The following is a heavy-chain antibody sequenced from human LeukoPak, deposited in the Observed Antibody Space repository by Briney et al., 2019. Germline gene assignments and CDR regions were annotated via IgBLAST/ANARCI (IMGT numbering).Heavy chain of an antibody. CDR2: INPNSGGT. J-gene: IGHJ4*02. D-gene: IGHD3-10*01. Sequence: ASVKVSCKASGYTFTVYYMHWVRQAPGQGLEWMGWINPNSGGTKYAQKFQGRVTMTRDMSISTAYMELSRLRSDDTAVYYCARGRSGELTWAFTLDSWGQGTLVTVSS. CDR3: ARGRSGELTWAFTLDS. CDR1: GYTFTVYY. V-gene: IGHV1-2*02.